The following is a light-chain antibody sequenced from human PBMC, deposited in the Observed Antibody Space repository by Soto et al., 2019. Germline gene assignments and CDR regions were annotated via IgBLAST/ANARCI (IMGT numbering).Light chain of an antibody. CDR2: GAS. CDR1: QSISNNY. V-gene: IGKV3-20*01. J-gene: IGKJ2*01. CDR3: QQYSSSYT. Sequence: ENVLTQSPGTLSLSPGERATLSCRASQSISNNYLAWYQRKPGQAPRLLIYGASSRATGLPDRFSGSGSGTDFTLTISRLEPEDFAVYYCQQYSSSYTFGQGTKLEIK.